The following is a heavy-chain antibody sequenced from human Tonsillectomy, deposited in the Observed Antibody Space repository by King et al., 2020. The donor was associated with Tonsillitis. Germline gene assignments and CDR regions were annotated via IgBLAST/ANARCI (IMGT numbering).Heavy chain of an antibody. CDR3: ATGYSNGWSFAFDI. D-gene: IGHD6-19*01. J-gene: IGHJ3*02. CDR1: GYTLTELS. V-gene: IGHV1-24*01. Sequence: QLVQSGAEVKKPGASVKVSCKVSGYTLTELSMHWVRQAPGNGLEWMGRFAPEYGETIYAQKFQGRVTMTEDTPTDTAYMELSSLRSEDTAVYYCATGYSNGWSFAFDIWGQGTMVTVSS. CDR2: FAPEYGET.